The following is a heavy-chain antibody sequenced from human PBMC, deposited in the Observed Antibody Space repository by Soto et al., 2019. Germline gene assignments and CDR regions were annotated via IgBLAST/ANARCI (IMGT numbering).Heavy chain of an antibody. CDR3: ARDLGGWPDY. V-gene: IGHV1-3*01. CDR1: GYTYTSYA. Sequence: GPVKVSCKDSGYTYTSYAMHLVRQAPGQRLEWMGWINAGNGNTKYSQKFQGRVTVTKDTSASTAYMELSSLRSEGTAVYYCARDLGGWPDYWGQGALVTVS. J-gene: IGHJ4*02. D-gene: IGHD2-15*01. CDR2: INAGNGNT.